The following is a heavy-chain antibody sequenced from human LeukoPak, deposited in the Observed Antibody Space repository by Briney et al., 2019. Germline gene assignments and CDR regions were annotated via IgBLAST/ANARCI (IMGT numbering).Heavy chain of an antibody. Sequence: ASVTVSCKASGYTFTGYYMHWVRQAPGQGLEWMGWINPNSGGTNYAQKFQGRVTMTRDTSISTAYMELSRLRSDDTAVYYCARGDFWRGYYSFDYWGQGTLVTVSS. D-gene: IGHD3-3*01. J-gene: IGHJ4*02. CDR2: INPNSGGT. V-gene: IGHV1-2*02. CDR1: GYTFTGYY. CDR3: ARGDFWRGYYSFDY.